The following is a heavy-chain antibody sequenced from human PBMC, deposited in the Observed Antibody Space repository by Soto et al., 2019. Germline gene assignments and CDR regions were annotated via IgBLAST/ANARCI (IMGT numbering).Heavy chain of an antibody. J-gene: IGHJ6*02. D-gene: IGHD6-6*01. CDR2: IKQDGSEK. Sequence: PVGSLRLSCAASGFTFSSYWMSWVRQAPGKGLEWVANIKQDGSEKYYVESAKGLFTISRDNAKNSLYLQMNSLRAEDTAAYYCARDRVGCSSSCYYYGMDVWRQGSTVTVTS. V-gene: IGHV3-7*03. CDR3: ARDRVGCSSSCYYYGMDV. CDR1: GFTFSSYW.